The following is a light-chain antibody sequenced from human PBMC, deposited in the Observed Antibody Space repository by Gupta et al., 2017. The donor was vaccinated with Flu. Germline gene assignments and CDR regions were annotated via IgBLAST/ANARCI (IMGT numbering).Light chain of an antibody. Sequence: QSVLTQPPSVSAAPGQKVTISCSGSSSNIGKNYVSWYQQVPGTAPKLLIYENNKRPSGIPDRFSGSESDTPATLGITGLQTGDEADYYCGTWDNSLSAWVFGGGTKLTVL. CDR1: SSNIGKNY. V-gene: IGLV1-51*02. CDR3: GTWDNSLSAWV. J-gene: IGLJ3*02. CDR2: ENN.